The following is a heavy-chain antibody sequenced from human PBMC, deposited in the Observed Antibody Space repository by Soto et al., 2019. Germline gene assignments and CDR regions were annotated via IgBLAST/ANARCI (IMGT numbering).Heavy chain of an antibody. CDR1: GGPFSSYA. CDR3: ARDTYYYDSSGYYPHAFDI. V-gene: IGHV1-69*01. D-gene: IGHD3-22*01. J-gene: IGHJ3*02. CDR2: IIPIFGTA. Sequence: SCRASGGPFSSYAISWVRQAPGQGLEWMGGIIPIFGTANYAQKFQGRVTITADESTSTAYMELSSLRSEDTAVYYCARDTYYYDSSGYYPHAFDIWGQGTMVTVSS.